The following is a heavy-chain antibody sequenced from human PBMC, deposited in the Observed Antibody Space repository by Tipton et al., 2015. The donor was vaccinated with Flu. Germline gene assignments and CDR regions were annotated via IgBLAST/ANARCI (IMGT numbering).Heavy chain of an antibody. CDR1: GFTFNTYA. CDR3: AKAQGGDFWRGFPYMDA. CDR2: ISGNGVST. J-gene: IGHJ6*03. D-gene: IGHD3-3*01. V-gene: IGHV3-23*01. Sequence: GSLRLSCLGSGFTFNTYAMTWVRQAPGKGLEWVSAISGNGVSTYDSDSMKGRFAISRDNSKDTLYLQMNSLRVEDTAVYYCAKAQGGDFWRGFPYMDAWGKGTTVTVSS.